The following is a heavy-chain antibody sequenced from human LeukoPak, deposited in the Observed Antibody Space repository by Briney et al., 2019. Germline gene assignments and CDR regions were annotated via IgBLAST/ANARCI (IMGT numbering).Heavy chain of an antibody. CDR2: ISAYNGNT. CDR1: GYSFTSYG. V-gene: IGHV1-18*01. J-gene: IGHJ4*02. D-gene: IGHD3-22*01. Sequence: ASVKVSCKASGYSFTSYGISWVRQAPGQWLEWMGWISAYNGNTNYAQKLHGRVTMTTDTSTSTAYMELRSLRSDDTAVYYCARDQGNVPYYYESSGQWGFDYWGQGTLVTVSS. CDR3: ARDQGNVPYYYESSGQWGFDY.